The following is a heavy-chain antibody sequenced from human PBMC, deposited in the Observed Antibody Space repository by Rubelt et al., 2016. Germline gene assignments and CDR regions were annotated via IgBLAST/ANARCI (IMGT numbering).Heavy chain of an antibody. CDR1: VDSASSGGFF. Sequence: QVQLQESGPGLVNPSQTLSFTCPFPVDSASSGGFFWTWIRKTPGKALGSIGYIYYGGRTYSNPSLKSQFTISVETSKRQFSLQLNSATPDDTAVDYCARELIAAFDRGGQGTLVAVS. V-gene: IGHV4-30-4*08. CDR2: IYYGGRT. J-gene: IGHJ5*02. D-gene: IGHD6-13*01. CDR3: ARELIAAFDR.